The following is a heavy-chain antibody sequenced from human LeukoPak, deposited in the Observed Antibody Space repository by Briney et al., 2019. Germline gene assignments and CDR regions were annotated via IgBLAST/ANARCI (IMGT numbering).Heavy chain of an antibody. Sequence: GGSLRLSCAASGFTFSRDWVTRVHQAPGKGLEWLTNIKPDGSEKYYADSVKGRFTISRDNAKNSLFLQMNSLRAEDTAVYYCARRGADRPTGLALDLWGRGTLVTVSS. CDR3: ARRGADRPTGLALDL. J-gene: IGHJ2*01. V-gene: IGHV3-7*05. CDR2: IKPDGSEK. CDR1: GFTFSRDW. D-gene: IGHD3-9*01.